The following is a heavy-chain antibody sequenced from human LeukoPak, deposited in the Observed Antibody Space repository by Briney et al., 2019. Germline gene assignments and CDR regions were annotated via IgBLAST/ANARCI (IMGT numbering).Heavy chain of an antibody. CDR1: GLTVSSTY. V-gene: IGHV3-66*01. CDR3: ASKVTTGY. J-gene: IGHJ4*02. D-gene: IGHD4-17*01. Sequence: PGGSLGLSCVISGLTVSSTYMSWVRQAPGKGLEWVAVIYSGGTTNYADSVKGRFIVYRDSSKNTLYLQMNSLRAEDTAVYYCASKVTTGYWGQGTLVTVSS. CDR2: IYSGGTT.